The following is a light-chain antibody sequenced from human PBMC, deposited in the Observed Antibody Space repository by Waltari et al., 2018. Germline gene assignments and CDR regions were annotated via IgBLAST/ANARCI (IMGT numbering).Light chain of an antibody. CDR2: VNSYGSH. J-gene: IGLJ3*02. CDR1: SGHRNYA. CDR3: QTWGTGIHWV. Sequence: QLMLTQSPSASASLGASVELSCTLSSGHRNYAIAWHQPQPEKGPRFLMKVNSYGSHDKGDGIPDRFAGSSSGAERYLSISSLQSEDEADYYCQTWGTGIHWVFGGGTKLTVL. V-gene: IGLV4-69*01.